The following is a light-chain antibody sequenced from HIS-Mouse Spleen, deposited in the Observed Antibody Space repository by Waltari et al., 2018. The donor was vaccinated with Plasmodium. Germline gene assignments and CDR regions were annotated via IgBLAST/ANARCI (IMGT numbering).Light chain of an antibody. J-gene: IGLJ3*02. CDR1: ALPNKS. CDR3: YSTDSSGNHRV. Sequence: SYELTQPPSASVSPGPTARITCSGAALPNKSAYWYQQKSGQAPVLVIYEDSKRPSGIPERFSGSSSGTMATLTISGAQVEDEADYYCYSTDSSGNHRVFGGGTKLTVL. V-gene: IGLV3-10*01. CDR2: EDS.